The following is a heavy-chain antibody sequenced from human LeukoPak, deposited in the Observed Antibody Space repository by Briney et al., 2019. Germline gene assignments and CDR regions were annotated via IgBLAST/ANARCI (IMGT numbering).Heavy chain of an antibody. J-gene: IGHJ3*02. Sequence: SETLSLTRTVSGGSISTYYWSWIRQPPGKGLEWIGYIYYSGSTNYNPSLKSRVTISVDTSKNQFSLKLSSVTAADTAVYYCAGVEMATITGAFDIWGQGTMVTVSS. CDR1: GGSISTYY. D-gene: IGHD5-24*01. CDR3: AGVEMATITGAFDI. V-gene: IGHV4-59*01. CDR2: IYYSGST.